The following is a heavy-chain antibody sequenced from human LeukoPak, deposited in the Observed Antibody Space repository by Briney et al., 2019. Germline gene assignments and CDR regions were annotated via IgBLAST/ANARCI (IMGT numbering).Heavy chain of an antibody. Sequence: ASVKVSCKASGYTFTTYGISWVRQAPGQGLEWMGWIIAYSGHTNYAQKFQGRVTMTTDTSTSTAYMELGSLRSDDTAVYYCARGSVVAAGTRYFLHWGQGTLVTVSS. CDR1: GYTFTTYG. J-gene: IGHJ1*01. CDR3: ARGSVVAAGTRYFLH. V-gene: IGHV1-18*01. CDR2: IIAYSGHT. D-gene: IGHD6-13*01.